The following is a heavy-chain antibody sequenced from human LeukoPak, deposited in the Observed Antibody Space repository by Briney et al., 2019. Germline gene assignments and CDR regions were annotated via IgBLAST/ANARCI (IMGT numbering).Heavy chain of an antibody. V-gene: IGHV3-7*01. D-gene: IGHD2-15*01. Sequence: GGSLRLSCAASGFTFSSYWMSWVRQAPGKGLEWVANIKQDGSEKYYVDSVKGRFTISRDNAKNSLYLQMNSLRAEDTAVYYCARATTRWRGDYYYMDVWGKGTTVTVSS. CDR3: ARATTRWRGDYYYMDV. CDR1: GFTFSSYW. J-gene: IGHJ6*03. CDR2: IKQDGSEK.